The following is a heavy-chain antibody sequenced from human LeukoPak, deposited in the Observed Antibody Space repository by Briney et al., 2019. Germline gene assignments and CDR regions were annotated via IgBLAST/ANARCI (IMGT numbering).Heavy chain of an antibody. J-gene: IGHJ5*02. V-gene: IGHV4-39*01. CDR2: IYYSGST. CDR3: ATVVVVTAIRGSPNWFDP. D-gene: IGHD2-21*02. CDR1: GGSISSSSYY. Sequence: PSETLSLTCTVSGGSISSSSYYWGWIRQPPGKGLEWIGSIYYSGSTYYNPSLKSRVTISVDTSKNQFSLKLSSVTAADTAVYYCATVVVVTAIRGSPNWFDPWGQGTLVTVSS.